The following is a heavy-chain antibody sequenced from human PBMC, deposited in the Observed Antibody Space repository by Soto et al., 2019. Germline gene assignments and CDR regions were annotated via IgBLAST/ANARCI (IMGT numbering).Heavy chain of an antibody. CDR3: ANLMYSSSSGGDY. CDR1: SGSISSSNW. D-gene: IGHD6-6*01. J-gene: IGHJ4*02. Sequence: SETLSLTCAVSSGSISSSNWWSWVRQPPGKGLEWIGEIYHSGSTNYNPSLKSRVTISVDKSKNQFSLKLSSVTAADTAVYYCANLMYSSSSGGDYWGQGTLVTVSS. V-gene: IGHV4-4*02. CDR2: IYHSGST.